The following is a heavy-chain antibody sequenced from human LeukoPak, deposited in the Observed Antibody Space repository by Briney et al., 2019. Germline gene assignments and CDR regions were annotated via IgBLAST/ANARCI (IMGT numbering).Heavy chain of an antibody. D-gene: IGHD2-21*02. Sequence: GESLKISCKGSGYSFTSYWIGWVRQMPGKGLEWMGIIYPGDSDTRHSPSFQGQVTISADKSIRTAYLQWSSLKASDTAMYYCARIYCGGDCYSGAFDIWGQGTMVTVSS. CDR3: ARIYCGGDCYSGAFDI. CDR2: IYPGDSDT. CDR1: GYSFTSYW. J-gene: IGHJ3*02. V-gene: IGHV5-51*01.